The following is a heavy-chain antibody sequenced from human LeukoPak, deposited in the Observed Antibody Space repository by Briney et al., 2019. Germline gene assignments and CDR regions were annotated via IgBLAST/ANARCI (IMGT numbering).Heavy chain of an antibody. CDR1: GFTVSINS. D-gene: IGHD3-10*01. CDR3: AKSRGSGSNMARGVNFDY. J-gene: IGHJ4*02. Sequence: GGSLRLSCTVSGFTVSINSMSWVRQAPGKGLEWVSFIYSGGNTHYSDSVKGRFTISRDNSKNTLYLQMNSLRAEDTAVYYCAKSRGSGSNMARGVNFDYWGQGTLVTVSS. CDR2: IYSGGNT. V-gene: IGHV3-53*01.